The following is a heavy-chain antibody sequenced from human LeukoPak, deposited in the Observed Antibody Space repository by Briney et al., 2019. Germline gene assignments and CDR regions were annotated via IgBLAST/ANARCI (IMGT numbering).Heavy chain of an antibody. CDR3: ARGLTSFDP. V-gene: IGHV4-59*01. Sequence: SETLALTCTVSGGSISSYYWSWIRQPPGKGLEWIGYIYYNGCTNYNPSRKSRVTISVDTSKIQFSLNLSSVTAADTAVYSCARGLTSFDPWGQGTLVAVSS. D-gene: IGHD3-9*01. CDR1: GGSISSYY. CDR2: IYYNGCT. J-gene: IGHJ5*02.